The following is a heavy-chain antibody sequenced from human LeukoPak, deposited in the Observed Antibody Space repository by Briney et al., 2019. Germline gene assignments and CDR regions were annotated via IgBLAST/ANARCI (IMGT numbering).Heavy chain of an antibody. CDR3: ARHGYQVFPPANWFDP. D-gene: IGHD6-13*01. CDR1: GDSVSSSNFF. CDR2: FHYSGST. Sequence: SETLSLTCTVSGDSVSSSNFFWGWIRQPPGKGLEWIGSFHYSGSTFYNPSLKSRLTISVDTSKNHFSLKLTSVTAADSAVYYCARHGYQVFPPANWFDPWGQGTLVTVSS. V-gene: IGHV4-39*02. J-gene: IGHJ5*02.